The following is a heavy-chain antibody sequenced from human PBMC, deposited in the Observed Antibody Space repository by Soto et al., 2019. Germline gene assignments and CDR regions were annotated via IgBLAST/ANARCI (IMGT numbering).Heavy chain of an antibody. CDR2: ISGSGGST. CDR1: GFTFSSYA. Sequence: EVQLLESGGGLVQPGGSLRLSCAASGFTFSSYAMSWVRQAPGKGLEWVSAISGSGGSTYYADSVKGRFTISRDNSKNTLYLQMNSLRAEDTAVYYCAKDRPSHCSSTSCYYYYYYGMDVWGQGTTVTVSS. D-gene: IGHD2-2*01. CDR3: AKDRPSHCSSTSCYYYYYYGMDV. J-gene: IGHJ6*02. V-gene: IGHV3-23*01.